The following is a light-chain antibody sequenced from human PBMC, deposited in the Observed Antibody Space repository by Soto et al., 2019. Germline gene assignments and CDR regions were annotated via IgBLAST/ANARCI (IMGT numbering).Light chain of an antibody. V-gene: IGLV2-14*01. Sequence: QSALTQPASVSGSPGQSIAISCTGTSNDVGDYNYVSWYQQYPGKAPKLIIHDVTTRPSGVSGRFAGSKSGNTASLTISGLHPEDEADYYCCSYSSSSALPYVFGTGTKVTVL. CDR1: SNDVGDYNY. J-gene: IGLJ1*01. CDR2: DVT. CDR3: CSYSSSSALPYV.